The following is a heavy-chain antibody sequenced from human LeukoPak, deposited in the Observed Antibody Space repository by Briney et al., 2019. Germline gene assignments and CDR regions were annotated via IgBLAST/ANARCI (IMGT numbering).Heavy chain of an antibody. CDR2: ISGSGGST. V-gene: IGHV3-23*01. CDR1: GFTFSSYA. J-gene: IGHJ4*02. D-gene: IGHD3-3*01. CDR3: AKDASRLRFLEWLFDY. Sequence: GGSLRLSCAASGFTFSSYAMSWVRPAPGKGLEWVSAISGSGGSTYYADSVKGRFTISRDNSKNTLYLQMNSLRAEDTAVYYCAKDASRLRFLEWLFDYWGQGTLVTVSS.